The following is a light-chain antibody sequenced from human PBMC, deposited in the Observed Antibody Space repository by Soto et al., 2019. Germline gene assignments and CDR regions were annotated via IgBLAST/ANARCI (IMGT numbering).Light chain of an antibody. J-gene: IGKJ1*01. Sequence: DIQMTQYPSSLSASVGDRVTITCRASQTISNYLNWYQQKPGKAPKLLIYAASSLQSGVPSRFRCSGSGTDFTLTISILEPEDFAVYYCQQYHSYSRTFGQGTKVDI. V-gene: IGKV1-39*01. CDR3: QQYHSYSRT. CDR1: QTISNY. CDR2: AAS.